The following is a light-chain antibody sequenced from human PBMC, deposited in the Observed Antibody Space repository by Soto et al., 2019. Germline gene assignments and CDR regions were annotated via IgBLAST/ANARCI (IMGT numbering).Light chain of an antibody. V-gene: IGKV3-15*01. CDR2: DTS. J-gene: IGKJ4*01. CDR3: QQYKIWPLT. CDR1: QSVHNN. Sequence: EVVMTQSPATLSVSPGDRATLSCRASQSVHNNLAWYQQKPGQPPRLLIFDTSTRATDIPVRFTGGGSGTEFTLTISRLQSEDSAVYYCQQYKIWPLTFGGGTKVEIK.